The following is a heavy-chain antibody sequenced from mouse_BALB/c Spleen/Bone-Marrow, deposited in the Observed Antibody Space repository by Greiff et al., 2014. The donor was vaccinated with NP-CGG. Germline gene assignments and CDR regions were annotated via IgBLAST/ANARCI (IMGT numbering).Heavy chain of an antibody. Sequence: VQLQQSGAELVKPGASVKLSCTASGFNIKDTYMHWVKQRPEQGLEWIGRIDPANGNTKYDPKFQGKATITADTSSNTAYLQFSSLTSEDTAVYYCASYVYGYYFDYWGQGTTLTVSS. CDR3: ASYVYGYYFDY. V-gene: IGHV14-3*02. D-gene: IGHD2-2*01. J-gene: IGHJ2*01. CDR2: IDPANGNT. CDR1: GFNIKDTY.